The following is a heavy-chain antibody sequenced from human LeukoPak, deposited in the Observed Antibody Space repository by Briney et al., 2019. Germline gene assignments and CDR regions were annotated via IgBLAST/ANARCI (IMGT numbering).Heavy chain of an antibody. CDR2: IYYSGST. D-gene: IGHD3-10*01. V-gene: IGHV4-59*08. CDR1: GGSISSYY. J-gene: IGHJ3*02. Sequence: PSETLSLTCTVSGGSISSYYWSWIRQPPGKGLEWIGYIYYSGSTNYNPSLKSRVTISVDTSKNQFSLKLSSVTAADTAVYYRARHKPGSYAFDIWGQGTMVTVSS. CDR3: ARHKPGSYAFDI.